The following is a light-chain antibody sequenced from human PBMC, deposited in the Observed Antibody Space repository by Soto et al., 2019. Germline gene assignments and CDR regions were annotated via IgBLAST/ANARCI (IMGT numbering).Light chain of an antibody. CDR3: QQRSNGWT. Sequence: EIVLTQSPATLSLSPGERATLSCRASQSVSSYLAWYLQKPGQAPRLLIFDASSRATGIPARFSGSGSGTDISLTIIILEPEDLDVYYCQQRSNGWTFGQGTKVEIK. CDR1: QSVSSY. CDR2: DAS. V-gene: IGKV3-11*01. J-gene: IGKJ1*01.